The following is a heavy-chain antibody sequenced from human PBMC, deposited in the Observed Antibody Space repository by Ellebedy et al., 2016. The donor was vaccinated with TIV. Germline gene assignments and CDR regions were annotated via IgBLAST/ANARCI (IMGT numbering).Heavy chain of an antibody. Sequence: GGSLRLXXAASGFTFSSYAMHWVRQAPGKGLEWVAVISYDGSNKYYADSVKGRFTISRDNSKNTLYLQMNSLRAEDTAVYYCARDLFDSSGYYGRDYWGQGTLVTVSS. CDR3: ARDLFDSSGYYGRDY. V-gene: IGHV3-30-3*01. CDR2: ISYDGSNK. J-gene: IGHJ4*02. D-gene: IGHD3-22*01. CDR1: GFTFSSYA.